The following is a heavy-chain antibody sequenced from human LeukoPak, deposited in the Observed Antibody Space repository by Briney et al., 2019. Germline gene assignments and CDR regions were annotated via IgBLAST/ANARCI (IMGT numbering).Heavy chain of an antibody. CDR2: MSYDGSNK. CDR3: ARPIYCTTTSCSYGLDH. CDR1: GFTFSSYA. J-gene: IGHJ4*02. V-gene: IGHV3-30-3*01. D-gene: IGHD2-2*01. Sequence: GGSLRLSCAVSGFTFSSYAMHWVRQAPGKGLEWVAVMSYDGSNKYYADSVKGRFTVSRDNSKNTLYLQMNSLRDEDTAVYYCARPIYCTTTSCSYGLDHWSQGTLVTVSS.